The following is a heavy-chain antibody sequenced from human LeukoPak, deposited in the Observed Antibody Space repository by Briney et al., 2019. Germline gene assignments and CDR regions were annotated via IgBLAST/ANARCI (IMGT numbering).Heavy chain of an antibody. CDR2: IWYDGSNK. D-gene: IGHD5-12*01. Sequence: QPGRSLRLSCAASGFTFSSYGMHWVRQAPGKGLEWVAVIWYDGSNKYYADSVKGRFTISRDNSKNTLYLQMNSLRAEDTAVYYCARAGGTYSGDGDGMDVWGQGTTVTVSS. CDR3: ARAGGTYSGDGDGMDV. V-gene: IGHV3-33*01. CDR1: GFTFSSYG. J-gene: IGHJ6*02.